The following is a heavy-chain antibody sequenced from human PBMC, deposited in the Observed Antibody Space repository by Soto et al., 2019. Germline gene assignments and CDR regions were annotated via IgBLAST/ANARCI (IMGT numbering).Heavy chain of an antibody. V-gene: IGHV4-34*01. J-gene: IGHJ4*02. CDR3: AVYGDYALWDY. CDR2: INHSGST. Sequence: QVQLQQWGAGLLKPSETLSLTCAVYGGSFSGYYWSWIRQPPGKGLEWIGEINHSGSTNYNPSLKSRVTISVDTAKNQFSLNLSSVTAADTAVYYWAVYGDYALWDYWGQGTLVTVSS. D-gene: IGHD4-17*01. CDR1: GGSFSGYY.